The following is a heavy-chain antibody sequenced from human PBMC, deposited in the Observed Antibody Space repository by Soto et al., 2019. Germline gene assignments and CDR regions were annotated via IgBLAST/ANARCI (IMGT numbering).Heavy chain of an antibody. D-gene: IGHD6-13*01. CDR2: INADNGNT. CDR1: GYTFTSYA. V-gene: IGHV1-3*01. CDR3: ATSYGNAWYTY. Sequence: GASVKVSCKASGYTFTSYAMHWVRQAPGQRLEWMGWINADNGNTKYSQKFQGRVTMTTDTSTSTAYMELRSLRSDDTAVYYCATSYGNAWYTYWGQGTQVTVSS. J-gene: IGHJ4*02.